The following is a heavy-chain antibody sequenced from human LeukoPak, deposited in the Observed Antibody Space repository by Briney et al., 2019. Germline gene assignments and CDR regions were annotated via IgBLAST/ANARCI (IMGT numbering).Heavy chain of an antibody. J-gene: IGHJ4*02. V-gene: IGHV4-34*01. Sequence: PSETLSLTCAVYGGSFSGYYWSWIRQPPGKGLQWIGEINHSGSTNYNPSLKSRVTMSVDTSKSQFSLKLNSVTAADTAVYYCARRYSSGFYYFDYWGQGALVTVSS. CDR1: GGSFSGYY. CDR2: INHSGST. D-gene: IGHD6-19*01. CDR3: ARRYSSGFYYFDY.